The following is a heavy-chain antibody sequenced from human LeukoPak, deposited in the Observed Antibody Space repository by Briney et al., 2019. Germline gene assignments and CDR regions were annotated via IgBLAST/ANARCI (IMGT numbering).Heavy chain of an antibody. V-gene: IGHV4-59*01. D-gene: IGHD1-26*01. CDR1: GGSISSYY. Sequence: PSETLSLTCTVPGGSISSYYWSWIRQPPGKGLEWIGYIYYSGSTNYNPSLKSRVTISVDTSKNQFSLKLSSVTAADTAVYYCARVSGPPAWFDPWGQGTLVTVSS. J-gene: IGHJ5*02. CDR3: ARVSGPPAWFDP. CDR2: IYYSGST.